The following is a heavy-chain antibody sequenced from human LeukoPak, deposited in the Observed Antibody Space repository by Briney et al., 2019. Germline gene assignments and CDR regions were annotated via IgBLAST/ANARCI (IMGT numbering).Heavy chain of an antibody. CDR1: GYTFTSYG. J-gene: IGHJ4*02. Sequence: ASVKVSCKASGYTFTSYGISWVRQAPGQGLEWMGWISGYNSNTNYVQKFQGRVTMTADTSTNTAYMELRSLRSDDTAVYYCARGGLVPGDYWGRGTLVTVSS. CDR3: ARGGLVPGDY. D-gene: IGHD6-19*01. CDR2: ISGYNSNT. V-gene: IGHV1-18*01.